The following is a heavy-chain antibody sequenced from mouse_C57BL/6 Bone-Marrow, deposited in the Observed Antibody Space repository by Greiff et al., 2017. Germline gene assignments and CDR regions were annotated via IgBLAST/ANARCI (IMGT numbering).Heavy chain of an antibody. CDR1: GYTFTDYE. CDR2: IDPETGGT. Sequence: QVQLQQSGAELVRPGASVTLSCKASGYTFTDYEMHWVKQTPVHGLEWIGAIDPETGGTAYNQKFKGKAILTADKSSSTAYMELRSLTSEDSAVYYCTRGESEDAMDYWGQGTSVTVSS. CDR3: TRGESEDAMDY. D-gene: IGHD6-2*01. V-gene: IGHV1-15*01. J-gene: IGHJ4*01.